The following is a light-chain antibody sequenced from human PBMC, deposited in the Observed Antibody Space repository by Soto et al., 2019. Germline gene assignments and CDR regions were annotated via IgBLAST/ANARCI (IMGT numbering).Light chain of an antibody. V-gene: IGLV1-40*01. CDR2: GNT. J-gene: IGLJ1*01. Sequence: QPVLTQPPSVSGAPGQRVIMSCTGSSSNIGAGFDVHWYQQLPESAPTLLIYGNTNRPTGVPDRFSGSKGGTSASLTITGLQADDEADYYCQSYDISLRGNVFGPGTKLTVL. CDR1: SSNIGAGFD. CDR3: QSYDISLRGNV.